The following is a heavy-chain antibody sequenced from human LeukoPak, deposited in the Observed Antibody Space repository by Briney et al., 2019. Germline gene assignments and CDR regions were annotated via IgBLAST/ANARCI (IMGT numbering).Heavy chain of an antibody. D-gene: IGHD6-13*01. CDR3: AKDIRYSSSWALLPGGFDP. J-gene: IGHJ5*02. CDR1: GFTFDDYA. Sequence: GRSLRLSCAASGFTFDDYAMHWVRQAPGKGLEWVSGISWNSGSIGYADSVKGRFTISRDNAKNSLYLQMNSLRAEDTALYYCAKDIRYSSSWALLPGGFDPWGQGTLVTVSS. CDR2: ISWNSGSI. V-gene: IGHV3-9*01.